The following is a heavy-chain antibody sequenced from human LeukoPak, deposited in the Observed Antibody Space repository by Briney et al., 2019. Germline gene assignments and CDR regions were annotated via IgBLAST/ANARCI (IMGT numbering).Heavy chain of an antibody. CDR3: ASGAPPQSHHCYDSF. V-gene: IGHV1-69*04. CDR1: GGTFSSYA. J-gene: IGHJ4*02. CDR2: IIPILGIA. Sequence: SVKVSCKASGGTFSSYAISWVRQAPGQGLEWMGRIIPILGIANYAQKFQGRVTITADKSTSTAYMELSSLRSEDTAVYYCASGAPPQSHHCYDSFWGQGTLVTVSS. D-gene: IGHD3-22*01.